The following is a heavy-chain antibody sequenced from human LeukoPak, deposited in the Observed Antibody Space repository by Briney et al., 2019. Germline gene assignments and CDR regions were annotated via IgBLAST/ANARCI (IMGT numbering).Heavy chain of an antibody. Sequence: SETLSLTRAVSGRSIGSDPCSGVRDPPGNRPWGIGFIHGSGSTKYNPSLRRRVTMSVDTSRNHLSLMLTSVAAADTVVYYGASGRSGGDWFDPWGQGTLVTVSS. CDR2: IHGSGST. CDR1: GRSIGSDP. J-gene: IGHJ5*02. D-gene: IGHD3-10*01. V-gene: IGHV4-59*01. CDR3: ASGRSGGDWFDP.